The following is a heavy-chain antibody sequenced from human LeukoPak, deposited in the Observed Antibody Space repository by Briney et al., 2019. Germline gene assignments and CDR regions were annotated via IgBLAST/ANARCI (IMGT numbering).Heavy chain of an antibody. V-gene: IGHV1-69*04. CDR1: GGTFSSYA. D-gene: IGHD3-22*01. CDR2: IIPILGIA. CDR3: AREYYYDSSGYYGY. J-gene: IGHJ4*02. Sequence: ASVKVSCKASGGTFSSYAISWVRQAPGQGLEWMGRIIPILGIANYAQKFQGRVTITADKSTSTAYMELSSLRSEDTAVYYCAREYYYDSSGYYGYWGQGTLVTVSS.